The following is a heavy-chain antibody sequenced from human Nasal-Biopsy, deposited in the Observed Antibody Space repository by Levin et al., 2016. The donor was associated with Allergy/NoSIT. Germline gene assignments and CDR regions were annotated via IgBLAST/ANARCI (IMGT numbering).Heavy chain of an antibody. CDR3: VRWGIAVPGLDH. D-gene: IGHD6-19*01. CDR2: INSDGTIT. J-gene: IGHJ4*02. Sequence: GESLKISCAASGFTFSSYAMNWVRQAPGKGLVWVSRINSDGTITNYADSVKGRVTVSRDNAKNTVYLQMNSLRAEDTAVYYCVRWGIAVPGLDHWGQGILVTVSS. V-gene: IGHV3-74*01. CDR1: GFTFSSYA.